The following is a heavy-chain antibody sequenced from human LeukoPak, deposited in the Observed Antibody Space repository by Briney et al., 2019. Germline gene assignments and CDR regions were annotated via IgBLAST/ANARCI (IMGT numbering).Heavy chain of an antibody. CDR3: ARGRIAVAGTSYYFDY. V-gene: IGHV1-69*13. CDR1: GGTFSSYA. J-gene: IGHJ4*02. D-gene: IGHD6-19*01. CDR2: IIPIFGTA. Sequence: SVKVSCKASGGTFSSYAISWVRQAPGQGLEWMGGIIPIFGTANYAQKFQGRVTITADESTSTAYMELSSLRSEDTAVYYCARGRIAVAGTSYYFDYWGQGTLVTVSS.